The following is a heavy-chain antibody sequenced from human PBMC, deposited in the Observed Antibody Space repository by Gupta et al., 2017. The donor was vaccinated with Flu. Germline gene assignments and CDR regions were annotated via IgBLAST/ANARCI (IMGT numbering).Heavy chain of an antibody. CDR3: AKAREYWSGYERRSWFDP. V-gene: IGHV4-34*02. CDR2: INHSGNT. Sequence: QVQLKQWGAGQLASSETLSLTCAVYGESFSGYYGTWIRQSPGMGLEWIGEINHSGNTNYNPSFMSRVSMSVDTSSNQFSLRLSSVTAADTGVYYCAKAREYWSGYERRSWFDPWGQGTLVTVSS. D-gene: IGHD3-3*01. J-gene: IGHJ5*02. CDR1: GESFSGYY.